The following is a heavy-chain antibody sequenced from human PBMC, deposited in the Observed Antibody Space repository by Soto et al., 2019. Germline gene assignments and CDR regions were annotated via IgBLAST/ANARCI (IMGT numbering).Heavy chain of an antibody. J-gene: IGHJ4*02. CDR2: FDPEDGET. CDR3: ATVRTVMYTGVQYFFDY. CDR1: GYTLTELS. Sequence: GASVKVSCKVSGYTLTELSMHWVRQAPGKGLEWMGGFDPEDGETIYAQKFQGRVTMTRDTSTTTVYMELSSLGSVDTAVYYCATVRTVMYTGVQYFFDYSGQGTQVLVSS. D-gene: IGHD1-26*01. V-gene: IGHV1-24*01.